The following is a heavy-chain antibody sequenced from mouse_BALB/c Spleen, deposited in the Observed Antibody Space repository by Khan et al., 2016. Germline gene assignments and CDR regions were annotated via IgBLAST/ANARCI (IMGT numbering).Heavy chain of an antibody. CDR2: IYPGDGDT. Sequence: QVQLQQSGTELVRPGSSVKISCKASGYAFSSYWMNWVKQRPGQGLEWIGQIYPGDGDTHYSGKFKGKVILTADKSSSTAYMQLSSLTSEYSAVYFCARGTPLANWGQGTLVTVSA. V-gene: IGHV1-80*01. CDR1: GYAFSSYW. J-gene: IGHJ3*01. CDR3: ARGTPLAN.